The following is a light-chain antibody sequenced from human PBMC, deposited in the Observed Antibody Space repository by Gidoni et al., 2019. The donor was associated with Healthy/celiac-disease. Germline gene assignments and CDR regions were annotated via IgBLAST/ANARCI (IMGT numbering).Light chain of an antibody. CDR3: QQYNSYSRT. Sequence: DIQMTQSPSTLSSSVGDRVTITCRAIQSISSWLAWYQKKPGKAPKLLIYKAFSLESGVPSRFSGSGSGKEFTLTISSLQPDDFATYYCQQYNSYSRTFGQGTKVEIK. J-gene: IGKJ1*01. CDR1: QSISSW. CDR2: KAF. V-gene: IGKV1-5*03.